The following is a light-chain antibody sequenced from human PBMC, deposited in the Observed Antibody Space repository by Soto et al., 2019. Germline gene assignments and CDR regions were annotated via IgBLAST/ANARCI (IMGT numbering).Light chain of an antibody. V-gene: IGKV3-11*01. Sequence: ETVLTQSPATLSLSPGQRATFSCRASHSVGSYLAWYQQKPGQAPRLLIYDASNRATGIPARFSGSGSGTDFTLTITSLEPEDFAVYFCQQRTDWPLTFGGGTKLEI. CDR1: HSVGSY. J-gene: IGKJ4*01. CDR2: DAS. CDR3: QQRTDWPLT.